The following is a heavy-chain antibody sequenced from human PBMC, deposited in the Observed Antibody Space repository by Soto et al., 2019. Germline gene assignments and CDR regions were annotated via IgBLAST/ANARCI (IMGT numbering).Heavy chain of an antibody. D-gene: IGHD5-12*01. CDR1: GYTFTSYA. V-gene: IGHV1-3*01. CDR2: INAGNGNT. Sequence: ASVKVSCKASGYTFTSYAMHWVRQAPGQRLEWMGWINAGNGNTKYSQKFQGRVTITRDTSASTAYMELSSLRSEDTAVYYCARGLRGYSGYGRSLYSGMDVRGQGTTVTVSS. J-gene: IGHJ6*02. CDR3: ARGLRGYSGYGRSLYSGMDV.